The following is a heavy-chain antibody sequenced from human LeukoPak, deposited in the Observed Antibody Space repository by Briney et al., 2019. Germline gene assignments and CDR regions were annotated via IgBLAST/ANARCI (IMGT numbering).Heavy chain of an antibody. CDR3: ARAPKYCSGGSCYLSY. J-gene: IGHJ4*02. V-gene: IGHV3-7*01. CDR2: IKQDGSEK. CDR1: GFTFSSYW. D-gene: IGHD2-15*01. Sequence: GGSLRLSCAGSGFTFSSYWMSWVRQAPGKGLEWVANIKQDGSEKYYVDSVKGRFTISRDNAKNSLYLQMNSLRAEDTAVYYCARAPKYCSGGSCYLSYWGQGTLVTVSS.